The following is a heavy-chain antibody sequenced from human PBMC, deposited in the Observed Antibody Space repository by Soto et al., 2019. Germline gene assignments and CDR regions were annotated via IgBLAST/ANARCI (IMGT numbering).Heavy chain of an antibody. Sequence: ASVEVSCKXSGYTFTSYAMHWVRQAPGQRLEWMGWINAGNGNTKYSQKFQGRVTITRDTSASTAYMELSSLRSEDTAVYYCARDHGIAVAAPGGFDPWGQGTLVTVSS. D-gene: IGHD6-19*01. CDR1: GYTFTSYA. CDR3: ARDHGIAVAAPGGFDP. CDR2: INAGNGNT. J-gene: IGHJ5*02. V-gene: IGHV1-3*01.